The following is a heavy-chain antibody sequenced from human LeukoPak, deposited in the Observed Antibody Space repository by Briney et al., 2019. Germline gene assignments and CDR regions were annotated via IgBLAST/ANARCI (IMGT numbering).Heavy chain of an antibody. V-gene: IGHV3-21*01. Sequence: GGSLRLSCAASGFPFSAYSMNWVRQAPGKGLEWVSSISGSSSYMFYADSVKGRFTISRDNAKNALYLHMNSLRAEDTAVYYCARDADYGDYPYYFDYWGQGTLVTVSS. CDR2: ISGSSSYM. D-gene: IGHD4-17*01. J-gene: IGHJ4*02. CDR3: ARDADYGDYPYYFDY. CDR1: GFPFSAYS.